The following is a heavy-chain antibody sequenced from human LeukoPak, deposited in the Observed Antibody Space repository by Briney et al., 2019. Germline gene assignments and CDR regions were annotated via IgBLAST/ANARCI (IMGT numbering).Heavy chain of an antibody. V-gene: IGHV1-24*01. J-gene: IGHJ6*02. CDR3: ATDTPDYYGMDV. CDR2: FDPEDGET. CDR1: GYTLTELS. Sequence: ASVKVSCKVSGYTLTELSMHWVRQAPGIGLEWMGGFDPEDGETIYAQKFQGRVTMTEDTSTDTAYMELSSLRSEDTAVYYCATDTPDYYGMDVWGQGTTVTVSS.